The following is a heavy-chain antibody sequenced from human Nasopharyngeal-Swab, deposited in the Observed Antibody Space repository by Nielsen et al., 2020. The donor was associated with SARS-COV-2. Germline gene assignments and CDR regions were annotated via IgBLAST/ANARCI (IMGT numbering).Heavy chain of an antibody. V-gene: IGHV1-18*01. D-gene: IGHD3-3*01. J-gene: IGHJ4*02. CDR1: GYTFSNHP. Sequence: ASVKVSCKASGYTFSNHPFSWARQAPGQGLAWVGWINSYTGDTSYAQNLQGRVTLTTDTSTNTAYMELRSLTSDDTAVYYCARVVNGVTGGDYWGQGTLVTVSS. CDR3: ARVVNGVTGGDY. CDR2: INSYTGDT.